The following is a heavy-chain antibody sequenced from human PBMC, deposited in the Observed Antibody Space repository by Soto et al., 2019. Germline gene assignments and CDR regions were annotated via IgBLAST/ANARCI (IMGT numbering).Heavy chain of an antibody. CDR3: ARDQLLSFGNPPGWFDP. D-gene: IGHD3-10*01. CDR1: GFTFSTYW. V-gene: IGHV3-74*03. CDR2: INSDGRST. Sequence: EVQLVESGGGLVQPGGSLRLSCVASGFTFSTYWMHWVRQAPGKGLVWISRINSDGRSTVYADSVKGRFTISRDNAKNTLYLQMDSLRAEDTAVYYCARDQLLSFGNPPGWFDPWGQGTLVTVSS. J-gene: IGHJ5*02.